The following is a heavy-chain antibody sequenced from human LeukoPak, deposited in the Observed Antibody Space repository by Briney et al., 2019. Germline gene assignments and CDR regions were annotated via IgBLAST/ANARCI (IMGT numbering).Heavy chain of an antibody. Sequence: SETLSLTCTVSGGSISSHYWSWIRQPPGKGLEWIGYIYYSGSTNYNPSLKSRVTISVDTSKNQFSLKLSSVTAADTAVYYSGRVHGSYYLLFDYWGQGTLVTVSS. V-gene: IGHV4-59*11. D-gene: IGHD1-26*01. CDR2: IYYSGST. CDR3: GRVHGSYYLLFDY. CDR1: GGSISSHY. J-gene: IGHJ4*02.